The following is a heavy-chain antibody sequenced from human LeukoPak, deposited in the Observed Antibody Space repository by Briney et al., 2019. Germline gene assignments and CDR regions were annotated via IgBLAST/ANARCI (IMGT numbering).Heavy chain of an antibody. D-gene: IGHD1-14*01. J-gene: IGHJ4*02. CDR1: GGSISSYY. V-gene: IGHV4-59*01. CDR2: IYYSGST. Sequence: SETLSLTCTVSGGSISSYYWSWIRQPPGNGLEWIGYIYYSGSTNYNPSLKSRVTISVDTSKNQFSLKLSSVTAADTAVYYCARDINLGGIDYWGQGTLVTVSS. CDR3: ARDINLGGIDY.